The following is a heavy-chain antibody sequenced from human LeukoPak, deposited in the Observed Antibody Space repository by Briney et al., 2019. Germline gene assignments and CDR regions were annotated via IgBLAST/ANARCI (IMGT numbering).Heavy chain of an antibody. CDR2: ISASGDVT. CDR3: ANWHYQLLHTNYDY. D-gene: IGHD2-2*01. J-gene: IGHJ4*02. Sequence: GGSLRLSCAASGFTFSKFPMGRVRQAPGRGLEWVSAISASGDVTFYADSLRGRFTISRDNSKSTLYLQMNGLRAEDTAIFYCANWHYQLLHTNYDYWGQGTLVTVSS. CDR1: GFTFSKFP. V-gene: IGHV3-23*01.